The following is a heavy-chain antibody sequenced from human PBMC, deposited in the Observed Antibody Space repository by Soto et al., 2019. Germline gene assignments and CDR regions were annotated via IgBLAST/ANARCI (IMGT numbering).Heavy chain of an antibody. CDR1: GYTFTSYA. CDR2: INAGNGNT. V-gene: IGHV1-3*01. CDR3: ARGAAYHDILTGCYFRIESGGPIDY. Sequence: ASVKVSCKASGYTFTSYAMHWVRQAPGQRLEWMGWINAGNGNTKYSQKFQGRVTITRDTSASTAYMELSSLRSEDTAVYYCARGAAYHDILTGCYFRIESGGPIDYWGQGTLVTVSS. J-gene: IGHJ4*02. D-gene: IGHD3-9*01.